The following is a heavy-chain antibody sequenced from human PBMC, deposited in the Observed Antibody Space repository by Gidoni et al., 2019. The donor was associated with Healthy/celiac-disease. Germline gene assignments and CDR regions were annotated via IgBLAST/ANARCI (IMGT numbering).Heavy chain of an antibody. CDR2: INRDGSST. D-gene: IGHD6-19*01. V-gene: IGHV3-74*01. CDR3: ARYGPIAVAGTPPYSFDY. Sequence: EVQLVESGGGLVQPGGSLRLSCAASGFTFSSYWMHWVRQAPGKGLVWVSRINRDGSSTSYADSVKGRFTISRDNAKNTLYLQMNSLRAEDTAVYYCARYGPIAVAGTPPYSFDYWGQGTLVTVSS. J-gene: IGHJ4*02. CDR1: GFTFSSYW.